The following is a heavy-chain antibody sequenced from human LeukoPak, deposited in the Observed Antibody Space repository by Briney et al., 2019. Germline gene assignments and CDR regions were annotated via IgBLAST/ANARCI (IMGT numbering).Heavy chain of an antibody. D-gene: IGHD6-19*01. CDR2: INPNSGGT. V-gene: IGHV1-2*02. CDR1: GYTFTGYY. J-gene: IGHJ4*02. CDR3: ASVRAVAGTVNFDY. Sequence: ASVKVSCKASGYTFTGYYMHWVRQAPGQGLEGMGWINPNSGGTNYAQKFQGRVTMTRDTAISTAYMELSRLRSDDTAVYYCASVRAVAGTVNFDYWGQGTLVTVSS.